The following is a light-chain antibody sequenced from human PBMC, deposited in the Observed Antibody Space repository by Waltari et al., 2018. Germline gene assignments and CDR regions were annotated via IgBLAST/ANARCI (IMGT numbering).Light chain of an antibody. Sequence: DIQMTQSPSSLSASVGDRVTITCRASQSISRYLNWYQQKPGKAPKLLLYGGSSFGGGAPSTFSGSRSGTEFTLTISSLQPEDFASYYCQQTSSSPLTFGPGTKLDIK. CDR1: QSISRY. CDR2: GGS. J-gene: IGKJ3*01. V-gene: IGKV1-39*01. CDR3: QQTSSSPLT.